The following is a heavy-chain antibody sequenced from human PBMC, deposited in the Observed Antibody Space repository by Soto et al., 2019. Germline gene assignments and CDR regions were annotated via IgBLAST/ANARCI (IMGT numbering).Heavy chain of an antibody. J-gene: IGHJ6*02. V-gene: IGHV3-21*01. CDR3: ARDVRSGYYYYYGMDV. CDR2: ISSSSSYI. CDR1: GFTFSSYS. D-gene: IGHD1-26*01. Sequence: GGSLRLSCAASGFTFSSYSMNWVRQAPGKGLEWVSSISSSSSYIYYADSVKGRFTISRDNAKNSLYLQMNSLRAEDTAVYYCARDVRSGYYYYYGMDVWGQGTTVTVYS.